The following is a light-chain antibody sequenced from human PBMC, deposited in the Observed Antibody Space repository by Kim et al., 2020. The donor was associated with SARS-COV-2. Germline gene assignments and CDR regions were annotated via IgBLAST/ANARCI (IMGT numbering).Light chain of an antibody. J-gene: IGKJ2*01. V-gene: IGKV1-5*03. CDR3: QQYSSYPLT. Sequence: DIQMTQSPSTLSASVGDRVTMSCRASHSISGWLAGYQQKPGKAPNLLIYRASNLQSGVPSRFSGSGSGTEFTLTINSLQPDDFATYYCQQYSSYPLTFGQGTKLEIK. CDR1: HSISGW. CDR2: RAS.